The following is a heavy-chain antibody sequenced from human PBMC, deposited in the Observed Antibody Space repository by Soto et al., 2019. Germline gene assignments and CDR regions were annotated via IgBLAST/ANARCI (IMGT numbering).Heavy chain of an antibody. CDR2: ISYDGSNK. Sequence: GGSLRLSCAASGFTFSSYAMHWVRQAPGKGLEWVAVISYDGSNKYYADSVKGRFTISRDNSKNTLYLQMNSLRAEDTAVYYCARGVGYNSWYYYYGMDVWGQGTTVTVSS. D-gene: IGHD5-12*01. CDR3: ARGVGYNSWYYYYGMDV. J-gene: IGHJ6*02. V-gene: IGHV3-30-3*01. CDR1: GFTFSSYA.